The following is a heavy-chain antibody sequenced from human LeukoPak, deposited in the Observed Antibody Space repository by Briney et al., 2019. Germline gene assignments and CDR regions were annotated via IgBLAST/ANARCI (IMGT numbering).Heavy chain of an antibody. D-gene: IGHD5-24*01. J-gene: IGHJ6*02. Sequence: SETLSLTCTVSGGSISSYYWGWIRQPPGKGLEWIGSIYYSGSTHYNPSLKSRVTISVDTSKNQFSLRLSSVTAADTAVYYCARGLQFSGMDVWGQGTTVTVSS. V-gene: IGHV4-39*01. CDR1: GGSISSYY. CDR2: IYYSGST. CDR3: ARGLQFSGMDV.